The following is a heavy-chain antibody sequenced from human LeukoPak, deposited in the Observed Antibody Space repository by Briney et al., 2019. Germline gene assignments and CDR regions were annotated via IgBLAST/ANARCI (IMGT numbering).Heavy chain of an antibody. V-gene: IGHV3-53*01. Sequence: PGGSLRLSCVASGFTVSDNYMTWVRQAPGKGLEWVSVLYREGTTYYADSVKGRFTVSRDNSKNTLLLQMNSLTSADTAVYYCATDSRGGRIGSDYWGRGTLVTVSS. CDR1: GFTVSDNY. D-gene: IGHD3-16*01. CDR2: LYREGTT. CDR3: ATDSRGGRIGSDY. J-gene: IGHJ4*02.